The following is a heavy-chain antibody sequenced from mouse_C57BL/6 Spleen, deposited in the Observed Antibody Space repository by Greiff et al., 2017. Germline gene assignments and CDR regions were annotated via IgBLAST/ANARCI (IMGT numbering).Heavy chain of an antibody. CDR3: AKKGDPGNAMDY. CDR2: IWRGGST. Sequence: QVQLKESGPGLVQPSQSLSITCTFSGFSLTSYGVHWVRQSPGKGLEWLGVIWRGGSTDYNAAFMSRLSITKDNSKSQVFFKMNSLQADDTAIYYCAKKGDPGNAMDYWGQGTSVTVSS. V-gene: IGHV2-5*01. CDR1: GFSLTSYG. J-gene: IGHJ4*01. D-gene: IGHD2-13*01.